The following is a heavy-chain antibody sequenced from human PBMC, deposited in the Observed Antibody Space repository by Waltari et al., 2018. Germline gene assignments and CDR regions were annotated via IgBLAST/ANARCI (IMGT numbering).Heavy chain of an antibody. CDR1: GYTFSNYW. D-gene: IGHD2-15*01. Sequence: DVQLVQSGAEVKKPGESLKISCKGSGYTFSNYWIAWVRQMPGRGLEYMGIIYPDKPGSIHRPSFQGQVTISADKSTATAYLQWGGLKASDAAIYFCARLSGGGHGTSLYYFDFWGQGTLVTLSS. J-gene: IGHJ4*02. V-gene: IGHV5-51*01. CDR2: IYPDKPGS. CDR3: ARLSGGGHGTSLYYFDF.